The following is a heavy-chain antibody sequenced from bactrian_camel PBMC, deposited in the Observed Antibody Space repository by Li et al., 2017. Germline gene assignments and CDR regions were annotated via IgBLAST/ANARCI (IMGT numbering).Heavy chain of an antibody. V-gene: IGHV3S53*01. CDR1: GGTYSSYRSYC. CDR2: IGTDGRT. CDR3: EADLQWCRSGYFDPYARLGY. D-gene: IGHD2*01. Sequence: QVQLVESGGGSVKAGESLKLSCVAFGGTYSSYRSYCMAWFRQAPGKEREGVAAIGTDGRTSAADSVKGRFTISRDDAQRTIYLQMNRLEVEDSAIYVCEADLQWCRSGYFDPYARLGYRGQGTQVTVS. J-gene: IGHJ6*01.